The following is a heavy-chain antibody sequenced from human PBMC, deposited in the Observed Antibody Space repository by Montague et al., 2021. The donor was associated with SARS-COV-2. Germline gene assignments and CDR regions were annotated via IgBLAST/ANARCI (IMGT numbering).Heavy chain of an antibody. Sequence: SETLSLTCTVSGGSVSSDTHNWAWIRQPPGKGREWIASIVYKGNTYYNPSLRSRFTISINTSKNQFFLRVAAVTAADTAVYYCARVPNGRHDNWGPGALVTVSS. CDR1: GGSVSSDTHN. V-gene: IGHV4-39*01. CDR3: ARVPNGRHDN. CDR2: IVYKGNT. J-gene: IGHJ4*02. D-gene: IGHD2-8*01.